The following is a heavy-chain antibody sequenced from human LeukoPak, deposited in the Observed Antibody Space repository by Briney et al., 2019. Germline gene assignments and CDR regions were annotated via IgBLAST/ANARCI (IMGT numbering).Heavy chain of an antibody. D-gene: IGHD2-8*01. J-gene: IGHJ4*02. Sequence: GGSLSLSCAASGFTFSSYAMSWVRHAPGKGLEWVSGISGSGGTTYYADTVKGRFTISRDKSKNTLYLQMDSLRAEDTAVYYCAKDKYCTNGICYFDYWGQGTLVTVSS. CDR3: AKDKYCTNGICYFDY. CDR2: ISGSGGTT. CDR1: GFTFSSYA. V-gene: IGHV3-23*01.